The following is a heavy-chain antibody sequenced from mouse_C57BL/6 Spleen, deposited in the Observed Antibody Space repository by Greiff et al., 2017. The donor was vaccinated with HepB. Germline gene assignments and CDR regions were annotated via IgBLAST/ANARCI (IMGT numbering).Heavy chain of an antibody. V-gene: IGHV1-52*01. D-gene: IGHD2-4*01. CDR3: ARGYYDYSWFAY. Sequence: VQLQQPGAELVRPGSSVKLSCKASGYTFTSYWMHWVKQRPIQGLEWIGNIDPSDSETHYNQKFKDKATLTVDKSSSTAYMQLSSLTSEDSAVYYCARGYYDYSWFAYWGQGTLVTVSA. CDR1: GYTFTSYW. J-gene: IGHJ3*01. CDR2: IDPSDSET.